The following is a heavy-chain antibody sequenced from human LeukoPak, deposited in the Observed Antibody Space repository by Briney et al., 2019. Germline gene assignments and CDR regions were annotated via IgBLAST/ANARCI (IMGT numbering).Heavy chain of an antibody. CDR3: VRSRGYCTDGSCFDFDY. Sequence: GESPEISREGSGYSFTNYWIGWVRQMPGTGLGWMGSFYPGDSDTRYSPSFRGLVTISADKSISTAYLQWNTLQASDTAMYYCVRSRGYCTDGSCFDFDYWGQGTLVTVSS. CDR2: FYPGDSDT. D-gene: IGHD2-15*01. CDR1: GYSFTNYW. V-gene: IGHV5-51*01. J-gene: IGHJ4*02.